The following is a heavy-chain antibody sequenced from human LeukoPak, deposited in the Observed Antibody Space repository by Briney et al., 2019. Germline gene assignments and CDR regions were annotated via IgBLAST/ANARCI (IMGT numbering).Heavy chain of an antibody. V-gene: IGHV3-73*01. Sequence: GGSLRLSCAVSGFTFSGSAMHWVRQASGKGLEWVGRIRSKANSYATAYAASVKGRFTISRDDSKNTAYLQMNSLKTEDTAVYYCTSTDLEYYYDSSGYQTPDYWGQGTLVTVSS. D-gene: IGHD3-22*01. CDR3: TSTDLEYYYDSSGYQTPDY. CDR1: GFTFSGSA. CDR2: IRSKANSYAT. J-gene: IGHJ4*02.